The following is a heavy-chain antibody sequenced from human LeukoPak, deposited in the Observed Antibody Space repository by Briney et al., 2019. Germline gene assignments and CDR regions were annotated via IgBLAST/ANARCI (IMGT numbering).Heavy chain of an antibody. D-gene: IGHD3-22*01. CDR1: GFTVSSNY. Sequence: GGSLRLSCAASGFTVSSNYMSWVRQAPGKGLEWVSVIYSGGSTYYADSVKGRFTISRDNSKNTLYLQMNSLRAEDTAMYYCVKDGSGSRGGTNWLDSWGQGTLVTVSS. CDR3: VKDGSGSRGGTNWLDS. J-gene: IGHJ5*01. CDR2: IYSGGST. V-gene: IGHV3-66*01.